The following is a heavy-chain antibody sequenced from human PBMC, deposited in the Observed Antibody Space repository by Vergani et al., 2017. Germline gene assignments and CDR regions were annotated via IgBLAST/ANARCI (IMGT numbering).Heavy chain of an antibody. V-gene: IGHV1-69*13. CDR2: IIPIFGTA. D-gene: IGHD6-19*01. CDR1: GYTFTSYG. Sequence: QVQLVQSGAEVKKPGASVKVSCKASGYTFTSYGISWVRQAPGQGLEWMGGIIPIFGTANYAQKFQGRVTITADESTSTAYMELSSLRSEDTAVYYCARCRARSGWYNWFDPWGQGTLVTVSS. J-gene: IGHJ5*02. CDR3: ARCRARSGWYNWFDP.